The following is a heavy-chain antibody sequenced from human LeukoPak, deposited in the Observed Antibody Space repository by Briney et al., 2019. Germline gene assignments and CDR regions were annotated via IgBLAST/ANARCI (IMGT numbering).Heavy chain of an antibody. CDR3: ARDTVGYYDSSGYPLDAFDI. V-gene: IGHV3-21*05. Sequence: GGSLRLSCAASGFTFSSYEMNWVRQAPGKGLEWVSYISSSSSYIYYADSVKGRFTISRDNAKNSLYLQMNSLRAEDTAVYYCARDTVGYYDSSGYPLDAFDIWGQGTMVTVSS. CDR1: GFTFSSYE. CDR2: ISSSSSYI. J-gene: IGHJ3*02. D-gene: IGHD3-22*01.